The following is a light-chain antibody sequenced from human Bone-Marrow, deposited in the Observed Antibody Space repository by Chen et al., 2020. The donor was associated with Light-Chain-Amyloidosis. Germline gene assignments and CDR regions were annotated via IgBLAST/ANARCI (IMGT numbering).Light chain of an antibody. CDR1: QSISIY. Sequence: DIQMTQSPSSLSASVGGRVTITCRASQSISIYLNWYQQKPGKAPKLLISGASSLQSGVPSRFSGSGSGTDFTLTINSLQPEDFATYYCQQSSTTPLTFGPGTKVDIK. CDR2: GAS. CDR3: QQSSTTPLT. V-gene: IGKV1-39*01. J-gene: IGKJ1*01.